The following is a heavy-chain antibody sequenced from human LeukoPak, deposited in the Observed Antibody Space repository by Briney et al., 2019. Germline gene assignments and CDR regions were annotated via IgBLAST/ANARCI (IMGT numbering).Heavy chain of an antibody. J-gene: IGHJ4*02. CDR3: ARGLN. Sequence: SETLSLTCSVSGDSISGSGYYWGWIRQPPGKGLEWIGSIYYSGSTYYNPSLKSRVTISVDTSKNQLSLKLSSVTAADTALYYCARGLNWGQGTLVTVSS. V-gene: IGHV4-39*01. CDR2: IYYSGST. CDR1: GDSISGSGYY.